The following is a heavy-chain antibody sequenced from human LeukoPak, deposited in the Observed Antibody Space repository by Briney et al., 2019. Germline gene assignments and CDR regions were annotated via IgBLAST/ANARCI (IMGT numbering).Heavy chain of an antibody. V-gene: IGHV3-74*01. J-gene: IGHJ4*02. CDR2: INTDGSST. CDR3: AREGGGGYQLLFQVAPVDY. D-gene: IGHD2-2*01. Sequence: PGRSLRLSCAACRFTFSSYWMHWVRQAPGKGLVWVSRINTDGSSTSYADSVKGRFTISRDNAKNTLYLQMNSLRAEDTAVYYCAREGGGGYQLLFQVAPVDYWGQGTLVTVSS. CDR1: RFTFSSYW.